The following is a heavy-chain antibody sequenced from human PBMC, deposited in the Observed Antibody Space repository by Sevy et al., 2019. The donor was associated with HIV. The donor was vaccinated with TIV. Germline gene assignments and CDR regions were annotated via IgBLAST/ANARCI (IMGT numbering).Heavy chain of an antibody. CDR1: GFTFDDYA. CDR3: TRGLATADTPEYYFDY. J-gene: IGHJ4*02. V-gene: IGHV3-49*03. CDR2: ITRNSYEAYGGAT. Sequence: GGSLRLSCTTSGFTFDDYAMSWFRQAPGKGLEWVAFITRNSYEAYGGATDYGASVKGRFIISRDDSKSIAYLQMYSLKTEDTGVYYCTRGLATADTPEYYFDYWGQGTLVTVSS. D-gene: IGHD5-12*01.